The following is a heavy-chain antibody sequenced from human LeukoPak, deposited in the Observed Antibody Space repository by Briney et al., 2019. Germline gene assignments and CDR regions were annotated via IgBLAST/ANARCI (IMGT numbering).Heavy chain of an antibody. Sequence: ASVKVSCKASGGTFSSYAISWVRQAPGQGLEWIGGIIPIFGTANYAQKFQGRVTITADESTSTAYMELSSLRSEGTAVYYCARDGSGSYDYYFDYWGQGTLVTVSS. J-gene: IGHJ4*02. CDR2: IIPIFGTA. D-gene: IGHD1-26*01. CDR1: GGTFSSYA. CDR3: ARDGSGSYDYYFDY. V-gene: IGHV1-69*13.